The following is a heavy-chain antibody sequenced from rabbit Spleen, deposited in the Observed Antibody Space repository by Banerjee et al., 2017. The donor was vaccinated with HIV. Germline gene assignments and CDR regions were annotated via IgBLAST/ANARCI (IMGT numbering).Heavy chain of an antibody. CDR3: ARDTGTSFSTYGMDL. J-gene: IGHJ6*01. Sequence: QSLEESGGDLVKPGASLTLTCTASGVSFSSSSYICWVRQAPGKGLEWIACIDAGSSGFTYFATWAKGRFTISKASSTTVTLQMTSLTVADTATYFCARDTGTSFSTYGMDLWGPGTLVTVS. CDR1: GVSFSSSSY. D-gene: IGHD7-1*01. V-gene: IGHV1S40*01. CDR2: IDAGSSGFT.